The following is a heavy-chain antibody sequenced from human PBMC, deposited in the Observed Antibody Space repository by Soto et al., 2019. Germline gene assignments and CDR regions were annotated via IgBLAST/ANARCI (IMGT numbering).Heavy chain of an antibody. J-gene: IGHJ4*02. CDR3: ARGGYYDFWSGYDRLFDY. CDR1: GGSISSGDYY. Sequence: QVQLQESGPGLVKPSQTLSLTCTVSGGSISSGDYYWSWIRQPPGKGLEWIGYIYYSGSTYYNPSLKSRVTISVDTSKNQFSLKLSSVTAADTAVYYCARGGYYDFWSGYDRLFDYWGQGTLVTVSS. CDR2: IYYSGST. D-gene: IGHD3-3*01. V-gene: IGHV4-30-4*01.